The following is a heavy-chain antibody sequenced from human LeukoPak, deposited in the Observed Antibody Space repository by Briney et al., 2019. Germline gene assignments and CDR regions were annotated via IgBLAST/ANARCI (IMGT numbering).Heavy chain of an antibody. CDR2: LSGNGERT. CDR3: AKGMGATIVYYYYAMDV. V-gene: IGHV3-23*01. CDR1: GFTFSSYA. J-gene: IGHJ6*02. D-gene: IGHD1-26*01. Sequence: PGGYLRLSCAASGFTFSSYAMSWVRKAPGKGLEWVSALSGNGERTYYADSEKGRLTTSRDNSKNTLYLQMNSLRADDTAVYYCAKGMGATIVYYYYAMDVWGQGTTVTVSS.